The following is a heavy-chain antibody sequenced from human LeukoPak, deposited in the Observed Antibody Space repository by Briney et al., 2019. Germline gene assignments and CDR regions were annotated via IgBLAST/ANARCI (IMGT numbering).Heavy chain of an antibody. J-gene: IGHJ4*02. CDR3: ARDVAIVVRGAFDY. CDR2: ISAYNGNT. V-gene: IGHV1-18*04. CDR1: GYTFTSYG. Sequence: ASVKVSCTASGYTFTSYGISWVRQAPGQGLEWMGWISAYNGNTNYAQKLQGRVTMTTDTSTSTAYMELRSLRSDDTAVYYCARDVAIVVRGAFDYWGQGTLVTVSS. D-gene: IGHD3-10*01.